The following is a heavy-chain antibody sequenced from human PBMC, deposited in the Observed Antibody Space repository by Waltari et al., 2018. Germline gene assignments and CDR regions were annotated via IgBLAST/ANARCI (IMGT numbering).Heavy chain of an antibody. CDR1: GGSISSSSYY. D-gene: IGHD6-13*01. CDR3: ARDCSGSWYYWFDP. Sequence: QLRLQESGPGLVKPSETLSLTCTVSGGSISSSSYYWGWIRQPPGKGLEWIGSIYYTWSTYYNPSLKSRVTISVDTSKNQFSLKLSSVTAADTAVYYCARDCSGSWYYWFDPWGQGTLVTVSS. V-gene: IGHV4-39*07. CDR2: IYYTWST. J-gene: IGHJ5*02.